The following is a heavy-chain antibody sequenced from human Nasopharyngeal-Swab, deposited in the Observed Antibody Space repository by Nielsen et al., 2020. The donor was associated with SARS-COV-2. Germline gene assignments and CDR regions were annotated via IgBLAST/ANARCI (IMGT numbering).Heavy chain of an antibody. CDR2: IYTSGST. D-gene: IGHD3-22*01. Sequence: RQAPGKGLEWIWRIYTSGSTNYNPSLKSRVTMSVDTSKNQSSLKLSSVTAADAAVYYCAGGSLVVVTIAPFDYWGQGTLVTVSS. V-gene: IGHV4-59*10. J-gene: IGHJ4*02. CDR3: AGGSLVVVTIAPFDY.